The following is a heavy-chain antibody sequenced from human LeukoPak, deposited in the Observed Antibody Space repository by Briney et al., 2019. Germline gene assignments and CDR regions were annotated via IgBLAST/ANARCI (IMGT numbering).Heavy chain of an antibody. CDR3: ATLVGYGSFFDY. J-gene: IGHJ4*02. CDR2: IYPGDSDT. Sequence: GESLKISCKGSGYSFTSYWIGWARHVPGKGLEYMGIIYPGDSDTRYSPSFQGQVTISADKSISTAYLQWSSLKASDTAVYYCATLVGYGSFFDYWGQGTLVTVSS. CDR1: GYSFTSYW. D-gene: IGHD3-10*01. V-gene: IGHV5-51*01.